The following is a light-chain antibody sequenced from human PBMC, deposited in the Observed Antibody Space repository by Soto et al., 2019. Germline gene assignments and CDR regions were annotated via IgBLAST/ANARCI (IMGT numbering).Light chain of an antibody. CDR3: QKYNIAPFT. J-gene: IGKJ3*01. V-gene: IGKV1-5*01. CDR2: DAS. Sequence: DIQMTQSPSIVSASVGDRVTLTCRASHNVNSWLAWYQQRPGRAPYLLIYDASSLQSGVPSRFSGSGYGTEFTLTITSLQPEDVATYYCQKYNIAPFTFGPGTKVDI. CDR1: HNVNSW.